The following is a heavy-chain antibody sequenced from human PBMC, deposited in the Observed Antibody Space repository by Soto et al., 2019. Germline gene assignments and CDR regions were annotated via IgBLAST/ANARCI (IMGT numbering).Heavy chain of an antibody. V-gene: IGHV3-23*01. CDR1: GSTFSSYA. Sequence: PGGSLRLSCAASGSTFSSYAMSWVRQAPGKGLEWVSAISASGGNPYYANSVRGRFTISRDTSKNTLYLQMNTLGAEDTAVYYCVKDNCGDCYSQAFDIWGQGKMVTVSS. CDR3: VKDNCGDCYSQAFDI. J-gene: IGHJ3*02. CDR2: ISASGGNP. D-gene: IGHD2-21*02.